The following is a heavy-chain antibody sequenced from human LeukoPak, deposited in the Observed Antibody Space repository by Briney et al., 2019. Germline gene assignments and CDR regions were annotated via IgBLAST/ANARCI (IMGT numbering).Heavy chain of an antibody. Sequence: PGGSLRLSCAASGFTFNDYAMSWVRQAPGKGLEWVSAISGRGGRTYYSDSMKGRFTISRDNSKNTLYLQVHSLRAEDTAIFYCARSSYCSDDICPELNWFDPWGQGTLVSVSS. CDR1: GFTFNDYA. CDR2: ISGRGGRT. D-gene: IGHD2-15*01. CDR3: ARSSYCSDDICPELNWFDP. J-gene: IGHJ5*02. V-gene: IGHV3-23*01.